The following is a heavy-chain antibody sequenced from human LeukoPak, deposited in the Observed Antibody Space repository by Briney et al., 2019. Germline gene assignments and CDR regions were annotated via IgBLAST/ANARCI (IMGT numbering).Heavy chain of an antibody. CDR3: ARERSSSGGHSWFDP. Sequence: SETLSLTCTVAGGYIITSGHYWGWIRQPPGKGLEWIGSIYYTGVTSTNPFFRSRMSISVDTSKNQFSLNLTSVTAADAAVYYCARERSSSGGHSWFDPWGQGTLVTVSS. CDR2: IYYTGVT. D-gene: IGHD4-23*01. CDR1: GGYIITSGHY. V-gene: IGHV4-39*07. J-gene: IGHJ5*02.